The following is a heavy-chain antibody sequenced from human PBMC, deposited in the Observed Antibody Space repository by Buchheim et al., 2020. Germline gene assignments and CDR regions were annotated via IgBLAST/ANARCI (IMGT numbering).Heavy chain of an antibody. CDR3: AKVPASGTYYWGLHY. Sequence: QVQLVESGGGVVQPGRSLRLSCAASGFTFSSYGMHWVRQAPGKGLEWVAVISYDGRNNYYADSVKGRFTISRDNSKNTLYLQMNSLRTDDTAVYYCAKVPASGTYYWGLHYWGQGT. CDR1: GFTFSSYG. D-gene: IGHD1-26*01. V-gene: IGHV3-30*18. CDR2: ISYDGRNN. J-gene: IGHJ4*02.